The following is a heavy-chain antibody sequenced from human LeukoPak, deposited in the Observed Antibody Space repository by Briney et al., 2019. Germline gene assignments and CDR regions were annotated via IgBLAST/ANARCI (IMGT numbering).Heavy chain of an antibody. D-gene: IGHD3-10*01. CDR3: AGDLFSGSGSHSGY. V-gene: IGHV1-18*04. J-gene: IGHJ4*02. CDR2: ISAYNGNT. CDR1: GYTFTSYG. Sequence: GASVKVSCKASGYTFTSYGISWVRQAPGQGLEWMGWISAYNGNTNYAQKLQGRVTMTTDTFTTTAYMELRSLRSDDTAVYYCAGDLFSGSGSHSGYWGQGTLVTVSS.